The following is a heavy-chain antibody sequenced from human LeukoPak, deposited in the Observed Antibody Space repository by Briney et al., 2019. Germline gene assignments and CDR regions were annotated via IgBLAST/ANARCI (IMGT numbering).Heavy chain of an antibody. D-gene: IGHD2-15*01. V-gene: IGHV1-2*02. CDR2: INPNSGGT. CDR1: GYTFTGYY. CDR3: ARVGYCSGGSCVDWFDP. Sequence: ASVKVSCKASGYTFTGYYMHWVRQAPGQGLEWMGWINPNSGGTNYAQKFQGRVTMTRDTSISTAYMELSRLRSGDTAVYYCARVGYCSGGSCVDWFDPWGQGTLVTVSS. J-gene: IGHJ5*02.